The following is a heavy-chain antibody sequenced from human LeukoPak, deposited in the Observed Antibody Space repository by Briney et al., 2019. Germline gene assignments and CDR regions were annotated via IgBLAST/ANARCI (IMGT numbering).Heavy chain of an antibody. D-gene: IGHD3-3*01. CDR2: IRYDGSNK. V-gene: IGHV3-30*02. CDR1: GFTFSSYG. J-gene: IGHJ4*02. CDR3: AKDPGTYYDPFGY. Sequence: GGSRRLSCAASGFTFSSYGMHWVRQAPGKGLEWVAFIRYDGSNKYYADSVKGRFTISRDNSKNTLYLQMNSLRAEDTAVYYCAKDPGTYYDPFGYWGQGTLVTVSS.